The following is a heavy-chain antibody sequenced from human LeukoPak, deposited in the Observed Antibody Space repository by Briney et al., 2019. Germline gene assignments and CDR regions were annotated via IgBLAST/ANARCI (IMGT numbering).Heavy chain of an antibody. Sequence: GGSLRLSCAATGFSVSTNYMTWVRQAPGKGLAWVSLIYSGGSIYYADPVKDRFTISRDNSKNTLYLQMNSLRAEDTAIYYCASTSDFWSGYYLDYWGQGTLVTVSS. J-gene: IGHJ4*02. CDR3: ASTSDFWSGYYLDY. V-gene: IGHV3-53*01. CDR1: GFSVSTNY. D-gene: IGHD3-3*01. CDR2: IYSGGSI.